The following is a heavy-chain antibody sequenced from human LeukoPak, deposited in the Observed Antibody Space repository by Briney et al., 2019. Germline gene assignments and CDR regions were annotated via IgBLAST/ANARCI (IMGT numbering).Heavy chain of an antibody. V-gene: IGHV3-48*02. CDR2: ISSISSTT. D-gene: IGHD3-10*01. Sequence: GGSLRLSCAATGSTFSSYSTNWVRQAPGKWLEWISYISSISSTTYYPATLTGRSTISRHYAKNSLYLQITSLRDDEFAVNYCARDYRVRRGKYGMDVWGQGTTVTVFS. CDR1: GSTFSSYS. CDR3: ARDYRVRRGKYGMDV. J-gene: IGHJ6*02.